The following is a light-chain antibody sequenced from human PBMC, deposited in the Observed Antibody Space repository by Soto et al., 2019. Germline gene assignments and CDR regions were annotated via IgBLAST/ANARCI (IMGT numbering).Light chain of an antibody. J-gene: IGLJ1*01. CDR2: SNN. CDR3: AAWDDSLNGRL. Sequence: QSVLTQPPSASGTPGQRVTISCSGSGSNIGSNTVDWYQQLPGTAPKLLIYSNNQRPSEVPDRFSGSKSGTSVSLAISGLQSEDEADYYCAAWDDSLNGRLFGTGTKVTVL. CDR1: GSNIGSNT. V-gene: IGLV1-44*01.